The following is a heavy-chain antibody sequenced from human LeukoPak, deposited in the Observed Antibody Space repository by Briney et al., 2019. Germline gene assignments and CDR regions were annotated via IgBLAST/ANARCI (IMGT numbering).Heavy chain of an antibody. Sequence: ASVTVSCKASGYTFTIYDINWVREATGQGLEWMGWMNPNSGNTGYAQKFQGRVTMTRNTSISTAYMELSSLRSEDTAVYYCARGRIAVAGTLLGYWGQGTLVTVSS. CDR2: MNPNSGNT. V-gene: IGHV1-8*01. CDR1: GYTFTIYD. J-gene: IGHJ4*02. CDR3: ARGRIAVAGTLLGY. D-gene: IGHD6-19*01.